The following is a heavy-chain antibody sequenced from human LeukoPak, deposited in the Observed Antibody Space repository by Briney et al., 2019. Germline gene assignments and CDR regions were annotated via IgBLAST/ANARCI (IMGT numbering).Heavy chain of an antibody. V-gene: IGHV3-7*01. D-gene: IGHD1-26*01. CDR3: TRDTGGSGSYPDY. CDR2: IKQDGSEK. Sequence: GGSLRLSCAASGFTFSSYWMTWVRQTPGKGLEWVANIKQDGSEKYFWDSVKGRFTISRDNAKNSLYLQMNSLRAEDKAVYYWTRDTGGSGSYPDYWGQGTLVTVSS. J-gene: IGHJ4*02. CDR1: GFTFSSYW.